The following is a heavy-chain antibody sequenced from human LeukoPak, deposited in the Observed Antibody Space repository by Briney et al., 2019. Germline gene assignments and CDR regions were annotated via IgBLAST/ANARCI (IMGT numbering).Heavy chain of an antibody. D-gene: IGHD2-21*02. Sequence: SVKVSCKASGGIFSSYGISWVRQAPGQGVEWMGRIIPILGTVSYAQKFQGRVTITADKSTNTAYMELSSLRSEDSAVYYCARLVVTAIPVLDSWGLGTLVTVSS. CDR1: GGIFSSYG. CDR3: ARLVVTAIPVLDS. J-gene: IGHJ4*02. CDR2: IIPILGTV. V-gene: IGHV1-69*04.